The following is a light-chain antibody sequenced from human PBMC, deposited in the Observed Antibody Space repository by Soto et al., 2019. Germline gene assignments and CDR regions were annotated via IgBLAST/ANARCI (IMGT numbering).Light chain of an antibody. CDR2: GAS. CDR3: QQSYNTLLLA. CDR1: QTINRQ. Sequence: DIQMTQSPSSLSASVGDRVTITCRASQTINRQLNWYQQKPGKAPRLLIYGASSLQNGVPSRFSGSGSGTDFTLTISSLQPEDFATYYCQQSYNTLLLAFGGGTKVDIK. V-gene: IGKV1-39*01. J-gene: IGKJ4*01.